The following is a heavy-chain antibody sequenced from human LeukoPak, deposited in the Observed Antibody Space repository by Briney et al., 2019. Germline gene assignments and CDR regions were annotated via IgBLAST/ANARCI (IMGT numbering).Heavy chain of an antibody. J-gene: IGHJ4*02. CDR3: ARGIRGMATPSYYFDY. Sequence: SGEVSCHASGGPFHSYAISWVRQAPGQGGEGMGGVIPMFGTAKYTKKVQGRGTITTDESTSTAYMELSSLRSEDTAVYYCARGIRGMATPSYYFDYWGQGTLVTVSS. V-gene: IGHV1-69*05. CDR1: GGPFHSYA. CDR2: VIPMFGTA. D-gene: IGHD5-24*01.